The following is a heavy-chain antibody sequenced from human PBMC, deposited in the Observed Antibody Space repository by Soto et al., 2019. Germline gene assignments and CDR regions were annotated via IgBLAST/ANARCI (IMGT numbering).Heavy chain of an antibody. Sequence: KVSCKASGGTFSSYTISWVRQAPGQGLEWMGRIIPILGIANYAQKFQGRVTITADKSTSTAYMELSSLRSEDTAVYYCARRLTGPHPPGPVDYWGQGNLI. D-gene: IGHD1-20*01. V-gene: IGHV1-69*02. CDR2: IIPILGIA. CDR3: ARRLTGPHPPGPVDY. CDR1: GGTFSSYT. J-gene: IGHJ4*02.